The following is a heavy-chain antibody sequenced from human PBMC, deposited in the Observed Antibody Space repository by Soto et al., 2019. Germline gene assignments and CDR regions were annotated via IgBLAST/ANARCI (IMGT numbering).Heavy chain of an antibody. Sequence: SENLSLSCTVSGGSISSSIYYWGWIRQPPGKGLEWMGSIYYSGSIYYNPSLKSRVTISVDTSKNQFSLKLSSVTAADTAVYYCARRRILEWLYRYYYYGMDVWGQGTTVT. CDR2: IYYSGSI. CDR3: ARRRILEWLYRYYYYGMDV. CDR1: GGSISSSIYY. D-gene: IGHD3-3*01. V-gene: IGHV4-39*01. J-gene: IGHJ6*02.